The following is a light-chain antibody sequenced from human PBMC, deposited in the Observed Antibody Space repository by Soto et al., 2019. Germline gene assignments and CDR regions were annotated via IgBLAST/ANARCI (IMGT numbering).Light chain of an antibody. V-gene: IGKV1-27*01. J-gene: IGKJ4*01. CDR2: GAS. Sequence: DIQMTQSPSSLTVSIGDRVTLSCRASQSFSNYLAWCQQKPGKVPTLLIYGASILQSGVPSRFSGSGSGTEFTLTISCLQPEDVATYFCQKYDSAPLTFGGGTKVEIK. CDR3: QKYDSAPLT. CDR1: QSFSNY.